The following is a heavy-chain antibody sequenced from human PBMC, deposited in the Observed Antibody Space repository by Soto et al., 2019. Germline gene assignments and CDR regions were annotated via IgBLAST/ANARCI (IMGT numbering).Heavy chain of an antibody. CDR2: ISAYNGNT. J-gene: IGHJ4*02. CDR1: GYTFTSYG. V-gene: IGHV1-18*01. Sequence: ASVKVSCKASGYTFTSYGISWVRQAPGQGLEWMGWISAYNGNTNYAQKLQGRVTMTTDTSTSTAYMELRSLRSDDTAVYYCARDWGDLGWELLRGEFDYWGQGTLVTVSS. D-gene: IGHD1-26*01. CDR3: ARDWGDLGWELLRGEFDY.